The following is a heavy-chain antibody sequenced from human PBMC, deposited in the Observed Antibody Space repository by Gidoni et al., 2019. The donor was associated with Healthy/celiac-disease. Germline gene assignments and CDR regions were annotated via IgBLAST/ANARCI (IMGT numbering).Heavy chain of an antibody. CDR1: GFTFSSYA. J-gene: IGHJ4*02. D-gene: IGHD3-10*02. V-gene: IGHV3-30-3*01. CDR2: ISYDGSNK. CDR3: ARVYVRGVKAIDY. Sequence: QVQLVESGGGVVQPGRSLRLSCAASGFTFSSYAMHWVRQAPGKGLEWVAVISYDGSNKYYADSVKGRFTISRDNSKNTLYLQMNSLRAEDTAVYYCARVYVRGVKAIDYWGQGTLVTVSS.